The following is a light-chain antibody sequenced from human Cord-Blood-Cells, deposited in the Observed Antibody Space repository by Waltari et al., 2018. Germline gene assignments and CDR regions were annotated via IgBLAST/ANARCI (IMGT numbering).Light chain of an antibody. CDR2: EGS. CDR1: SSAVGSYNL. CDR3: CSYAGSSTYV. V-gene: IGLV2-23*01. J-gene: IGLJ1*01. Sequence: QSVLTQPASVSGSPGQSLTISCTGTSSAVGSYNLFSWYQQHPGKAPKLMIYEGSKRPSGVSNRFSGSKSGNTASLTISGLQAEDEADYYCCSYAGSSTYVFGTGTKVTVL.